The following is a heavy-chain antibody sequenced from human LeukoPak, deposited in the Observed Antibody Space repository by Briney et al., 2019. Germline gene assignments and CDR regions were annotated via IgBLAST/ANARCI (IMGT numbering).Heavy chain of an antibody. CDR3: ARVAPAASTYYGMDV. V-gene: IGHV4-59*01. J-gene: IGHJ6*02. CDR2: IYYSGST. D-gene: IGHD2-2*01. Sequence: PSETLSLTCTVSGGSISSYYWSWIRQPPGKGLEWIGYIYYSGSTNYNPSLKSRVTISVDTSKNQFSLKLSSVTAVDTAVYYCARVAPAASTYYGMDVWGQGTTVTVSS. CDR1: GGSISSYY.